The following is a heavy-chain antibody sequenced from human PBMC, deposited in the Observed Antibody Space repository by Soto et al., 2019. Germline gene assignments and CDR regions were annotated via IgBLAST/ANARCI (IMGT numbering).Heavy chain of an antibody. J-gene: IGHJ6*02. CDR3: ARGHYGSGSYPSYYYYYYGMDV. D-gene: IGHD3-10*01. V-gene: IGHV1-2*04. Sequence: GASVKVSCKASGYTFTGYYMHWVRQAPGQGLEWMGWINPNSGGTNYAQKFQGWVTMTRDTSISTAYMELSRLRSDDTAVYYCARGHYGSGSYPSYYYYYYGMDVWGQGTTVTVSS. CDR2: INPNSGGT. CDR1: GYTFTGYY.